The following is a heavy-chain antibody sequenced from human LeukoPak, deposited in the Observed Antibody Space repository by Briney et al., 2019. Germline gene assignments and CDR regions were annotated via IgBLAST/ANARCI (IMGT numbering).Heavy chain of an antibody. V-gene: IGHV1-3*01. CDR3: ARDGWEPFDY. CDR1: GYTFTSYA. CDR2: INAGNGNT. J-gene: IGHJ4*02. D-gene: IGHD1-26*01. Sequence: ASVKVSCKASGYTFTSYAMHWVRQAPGQRLEWMGWINAGNGNTKYSLKFQGRVTITRDTSASTAYMELSSLRSEDTAVYYCARDGWEPFDYWGQGTLVTVSS.